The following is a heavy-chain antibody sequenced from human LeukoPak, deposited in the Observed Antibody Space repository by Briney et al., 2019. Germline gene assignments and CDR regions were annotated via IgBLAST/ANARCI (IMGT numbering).Heavy chain of an antibody. Sequence: SETLSLTCTVSGGSISSSSYYWGWIRQPPGKGLEWIGSIYYSGSTYYNPSLKSRVTISVDRSKNQFSLKLSSATAADTAVYYCARTNLEGSYYLDYWGQGTLVTVSS. CDR3: ARTNLEGSYYLDY. CDR1: GGSISSSSYY. CDR2: IYYSGST. D-gene: IGHD3-10*01. V-gene: IGHV4-39*07. J-gene: IGHJ4*02.